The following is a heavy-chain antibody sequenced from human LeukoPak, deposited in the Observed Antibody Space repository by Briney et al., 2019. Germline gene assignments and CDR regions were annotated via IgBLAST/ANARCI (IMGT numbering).Heavy chain of an antibody. CDR2: IYHSGST. V-gene: IGHV4-39*07. CDR1: GRSISSGTYY. Sequence: SETLSLTCTVSGRSISSGTYYWGWIRQPPGKGLEWIGSIYHSGSTYYNPSLKSRVTISVDTSKNQFSLRLSSLTAADTALYYCARDRKYYYHMDVWGRGTTVTVSS. D-gene: IGHD1-14*01. J-gene: IGHJ6*03. CDR3: ARDRKYYYHMDV.